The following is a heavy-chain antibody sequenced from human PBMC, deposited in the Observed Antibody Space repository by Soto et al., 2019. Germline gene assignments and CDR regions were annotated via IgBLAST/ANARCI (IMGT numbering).Heavy chain of an antibody. V-gene: IGHV1-69*13. CDR1: GGTFSSYA. J-gene: IGHJ4*02. CDR3: ARDRRTYYYDSSGYYSFDY. Sequence: GASVKVSCKASGGTFSSYAISWVRQAPGQGLDWMGEIIPIFGKANYAQKFQGRVTITADESTSTAYMELSSLRSEDTAVYYCARDRRTYYYDSSGYYSFDYWGQGTLVTVSS. D-gene: IGHD3-22*01. CDR2: IIPIFGKA.